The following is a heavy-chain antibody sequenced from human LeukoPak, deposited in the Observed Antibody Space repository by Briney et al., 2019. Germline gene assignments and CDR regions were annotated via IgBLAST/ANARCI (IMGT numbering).Heavy chain of an antibody. CDR2: INPNSGGT. Sequence: ASVKVSCKASGYTFTGYYIHWVRQAPGQGLEWMGWINPNSGGTNYAQKFQGRVTMTRDRSINTAYMDLRSLTYDDTAVYYCARDKPAEAALDLWSQGTLVTVSS. J-gene: IGHJ4*02. V-gene: IGHV1-2*02. CDR3: ARDKPAEAALDL. CDR1: GYTFTGYY.